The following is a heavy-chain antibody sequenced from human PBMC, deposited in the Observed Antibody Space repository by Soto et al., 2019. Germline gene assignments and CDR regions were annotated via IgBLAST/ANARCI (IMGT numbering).Heavy chain of an antibody. Sequence: GGSLRLSCAASGFTFSSYAMSWVRQAPGKGLEWVSAISGSGGSTYYADSVKGRFTISRDNSKNTLYLQMNSLGAEDTAVYYCAKDSTYCSGGSCPGGDYYYMDVWGKGTTVTVSS. V-gene: IGHV3-23*01. CDR2: ISGSGGST. D-gene: IGHD2-15*01. J-gene: IGHJ6*03. CDR1: GFTFSSYA. CDR3: AKDSTYCSGGSCPGGDYYYMDV.